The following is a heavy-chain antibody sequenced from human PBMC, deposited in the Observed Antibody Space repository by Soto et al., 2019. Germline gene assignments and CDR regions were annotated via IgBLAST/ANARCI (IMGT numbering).Heavy chain of an antibody. CDR1: GGSISSGGYY. V-gene: IGHV4-31*03. CDR2: IYYSGST. Sequence: SETLSLTCTFSGGSISSGGYYWSWIRQHPGKGLEWIGYIYYSGSTYYNPSLKSRVTISVDTSKNQFSLKLSSVTAADTAVYYCARGPSGDKVDYWGQGTLVTVSS. J-gene: IGHJ4*02. CDR3: ARGPSGDKVDY. D-gene: IGHD7-27*01.